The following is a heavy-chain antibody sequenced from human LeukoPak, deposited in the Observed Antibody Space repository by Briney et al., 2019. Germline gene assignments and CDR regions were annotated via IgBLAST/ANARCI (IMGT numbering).Heavy chain of an antibody. V-gene: IGHV3-23*01. Sequence: GGSLRLSCAASGFTLSSYAMSWVRQTPGKGLEWVSGISDSGGSTVYADSIKGRFIISRDSSKNMLYLQMNSLRAEDTAIYYCATSTAAAGTDWGQGTLVTVSS. D-gene: IGHD6-13*01. CDR1: GFTLSSYA. CDR2: ISDSGGST. CDR3: ATSTAAAGTD. J-gene: IGHJ4*02.